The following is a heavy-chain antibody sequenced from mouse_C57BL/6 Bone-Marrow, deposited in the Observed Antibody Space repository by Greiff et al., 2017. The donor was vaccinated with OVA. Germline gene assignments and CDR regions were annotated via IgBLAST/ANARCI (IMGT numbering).Heavy chain of an antibody. CDR2: IYPGGGYT. D-gene: IGHD2-4*01. CDR3: ARSTMITPFDY. J-gene: IGHJ2*01. Sequence: VKLQQSGAELVRPGTSVKMSCKASGYTFTNYWIGWAKQRPGHGLEWIGDIYPGGGYTNYNEKFKGKATLTADKSSSTAYMQFSSLTSEDSAIYYCARSTMITPFDYWGQGTTLTVSS. CDR1: GYTFTNYW. V-gene: IGHV1-63*01.